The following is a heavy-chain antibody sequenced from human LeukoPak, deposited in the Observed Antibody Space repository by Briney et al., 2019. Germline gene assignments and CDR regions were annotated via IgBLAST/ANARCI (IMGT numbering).Heavy chain of an antibody. V-gene: IGHV3-9*01. CDR3: GKAHGYRAYDAIEI. CDR1: GFTFDDYA. CDR2: ISWNSSNI. D-gene: IGHD5-24*01. Sequence: PGGSLRLSCAASGFTFDDYAMRWVRQAPGKGLEWVSGISWNSSNIGNADSVNGRFVILRDNAKNSLYLQMNSLGAEDAALYYCGKAHGYRAYDAIEIWGQVTMVTVSS. J-gene: IGHJ3*02.